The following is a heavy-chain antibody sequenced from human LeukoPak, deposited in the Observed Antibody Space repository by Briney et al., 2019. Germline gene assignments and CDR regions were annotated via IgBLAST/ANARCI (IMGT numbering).Heavy chain of an antibody. CDR2: INHSGST. CDR3: ARGGHCSGGSCRSEYNYFDY. D-gene: IGHD2-15*01. J-gene: IGHJ4*02. V-gene: IGHV4-34*01. CDR1: GGSFSGYY. Sequence: SETLSLTCAVYGGSFSGYYWSWIRQPPGKGLEWIGEINHSGSTNYNPSLKSRVTISVDTSKNQFSLKLSSVTAADTAVYYCARGGHCSGGSCRSEYNYFDYWGQGTLVTVSS.